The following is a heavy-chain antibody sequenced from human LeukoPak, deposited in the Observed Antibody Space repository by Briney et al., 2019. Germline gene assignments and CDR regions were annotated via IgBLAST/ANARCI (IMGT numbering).Heavy chain of an antibody. D-gene: IGHD6-13*01. CDR2: IDSSSSTI. V-gene: IGHV3-48*04. Sequence: GGSLRLSCAASGFTFSTYSMNWVRQAPGKGLEWLSYIDSSSSTISYADSVKGRFTISRDNAKNSLYLQMNSLRAEDTAVYYCAREFYSSTWYGDYWGQGTLVTVSS. J-gene: IGHJ4*02. CDR3: AREFYSSTWYGDY. CDR1: GFTFSTYS.